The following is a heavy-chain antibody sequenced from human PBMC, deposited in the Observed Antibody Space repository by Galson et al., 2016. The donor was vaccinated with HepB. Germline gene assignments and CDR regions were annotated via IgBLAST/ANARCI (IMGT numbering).Heavy chain of an antibody. V-gene: IGHV3-23*01. CDR1: GFTFSNYA. Sequence: SLRLSCAASGFTFSNYAMSWVRQAPGKGLEWVSAISNSGGRTYYGDSVQGRFTMSSDNSKNTLYLQVKSLRAEDTALHYCARNVDTATTCGVLDRWRQGTLVTVSS. D-gene: IGHD5-18*01. CDR2: ISNSGGRT. CDR3: ARNVDTATTCGVLDR. J-gene: IGHJ5*02.